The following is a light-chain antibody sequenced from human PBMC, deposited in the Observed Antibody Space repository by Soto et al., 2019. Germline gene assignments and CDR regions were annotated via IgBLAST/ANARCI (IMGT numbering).Light chain of an antibody. CDR1: QNIRMY. CDR2: DAS. V-gene: IGKV3-11*01. Sequence: EIVLTQSPATLSLSPGERATLSCRASQNIRMYLAWYQQKPGQAPRLLIYDASNRATGIPPRFSASGSGTDFTLTISSLEPEDFAVYYCQERGNWPPYTFGQGTKVEI. CDR3: QERGNWPPYT. J-gene: IGKJ2*01.